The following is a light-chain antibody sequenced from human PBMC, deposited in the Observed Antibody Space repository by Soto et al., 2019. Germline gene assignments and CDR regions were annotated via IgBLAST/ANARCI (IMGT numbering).Light chain of an antibody. CDR1: SSNIGSNY. V-gene: IGLV1-47*01. J-gene: IGLJ2*01. Sequence: QSLLTQPPSASGAPGQTVTISCSGRSSNIGSNYVYWYQQLPETAPRLLLYRADQRPSGIPDRFSGSKSGTSASLAISGLRSEDEADYYCAAWDDTLSGLVFGGGTKVTVL. CDR2: RAD. CDR3: AAWDDTLSGLV.